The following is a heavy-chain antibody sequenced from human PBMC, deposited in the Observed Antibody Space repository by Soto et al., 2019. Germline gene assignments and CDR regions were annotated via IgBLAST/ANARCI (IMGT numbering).Heavy chain of an antibody. D-gene: IGHD2-2*01. CDR1: GLTFRSYA. CDR3: AKDRSSTSCYAFDY. V-gene: IGHV3-23*01. J-gene: IGHJ4*02. Sequence: GGSLRLSCAASGLTFRSYAMSWVRKAPGKGLEWVSAIGGSSGSTDYADSVKGRFTISRDNSKNTLFLQMNSLRAEDTAVYYCAKDRSSTSCYAFDYWGQGTLVTVSS. CDR2: IGGSSGST.